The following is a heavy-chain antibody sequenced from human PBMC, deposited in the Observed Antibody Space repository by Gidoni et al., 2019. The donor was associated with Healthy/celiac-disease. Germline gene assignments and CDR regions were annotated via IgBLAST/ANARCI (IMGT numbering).Heavy chain of an antibody. Sequence: QVQLVQSGAEVKKPGASVKVSCKASGYTFTSYYMHWVRQAPGQGLEWMGIINPSGGSTSYAQKFQGRVTMTRDTSTSTVYMELSSLRSEDTAVYYCARVNYGSGSYYPFDYWGQGTLVTVSS. CDR2: INPSGGST. J-gene: IGHJ4*02. CDR3: ARVNYGSGSYYPFDY. V-gene: IGHV1-46*01. D-gene: IGHD3-10*01. CDR1: GYTFTSYY.